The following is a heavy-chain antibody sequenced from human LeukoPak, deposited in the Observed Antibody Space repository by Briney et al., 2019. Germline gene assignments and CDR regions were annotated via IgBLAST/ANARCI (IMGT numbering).Heavy chain of an antibody. Sequence: ASVKLSCKASGYTFTNYGFNWVRQAPGQGLEWMGWISAYNGNTNYAQKVQGRVTMTTDTSTNTAYMELRSLRSDDTAVYYCARWDRSTAATFDFWGQGTPVTVSS. CDR1: GYTFTNYG. CDR3: ARWDRSTAATFDF. D-gene: IGHD2-15*01. V-gene: IGHV1-18*01. CDR2: ISAYNGNT. J-gene: IGHJ4*02.